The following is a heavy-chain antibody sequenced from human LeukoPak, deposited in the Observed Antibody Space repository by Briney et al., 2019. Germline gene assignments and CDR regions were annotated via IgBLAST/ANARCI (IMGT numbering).Heavy chain of an antibody. CDR1: GFTVSSNY. CDR2: ISISSSTI. CDR3: ARLHGAYPFDS. D-gene: IGHD4/OR15-4a*01. V-gene: IGHV3-48*01. Sequence: GGSLRLSCAASGFTVSSNYMSWVRQAPGKGLEWVSYISISSSTIYYADSVKGRFTISRDNAKSSLYLQMNSLRAEDTAVYYCARLHGAYPFDSWGQGTLVTVSS. J-gene: IGHJ4*02.